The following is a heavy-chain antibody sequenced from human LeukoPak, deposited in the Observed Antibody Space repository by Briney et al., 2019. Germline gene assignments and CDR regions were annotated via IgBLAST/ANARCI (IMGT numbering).Heavy chain of an antibody. V-gene: IGHV1-46*01. CDR3: ARDVASSGYYWD. D-gene: IGHD3-22*01. CDR2: INPSGGST. Sequence: GASVEVSCKASGYTFTSCYMHWVRQAPGQGLEWMGIINPSGGSTSYAQRFQGRVTMTRETSTSTVYMELSNLKSDDTAVYYCARDVASSGYYWDWGQGTLVTVSS. CDR1: GYTFTSCY. J-gene: IGHJ4*02.